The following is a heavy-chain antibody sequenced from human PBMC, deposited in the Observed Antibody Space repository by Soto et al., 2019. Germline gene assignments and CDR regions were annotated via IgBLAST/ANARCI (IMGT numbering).Heavy chain of an antibody. J-gene: IGHJ4*02. CDR3: ASANYVRSGTIAYYFAY. V-gene: IGHV1-46*03. D-gene: IGHD1-7*01. Sequence: QVQLVQSGAEVKKPGASVKVSCKASGYTFTSYYMHWVRQAPGQGLEWMGIINPSGGSTSYAQKFQGRVTMSRDTSTSTVYRELSSMRSEDTAVYYCASANYVRSGTIAYYFAYWVQGTLVTVSS. CDR2: INPSGGST. CDR1: GYTFTSYY.